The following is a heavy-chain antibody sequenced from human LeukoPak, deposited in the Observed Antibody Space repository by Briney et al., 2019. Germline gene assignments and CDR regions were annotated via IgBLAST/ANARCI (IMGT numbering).Heavy chain of an antibody. Sequence: SETLSLTCTVPGGSISSSSYYWGWIRQPPGKGREWIGSIYYSGSTYYNPSLKSRVTISVDTSKNQFSLKLSSETAADTAVYYCARALGFWSGSDYWGQGTLVTVSS. CDR2: IYYSGST. J-gene: IGHJ4*02. D-gene: IGHD3-3*01. V-gene: IGHV4-39*01. CDR1: GGSISSSSYY. CDR3: ARALGFWSGSDY.